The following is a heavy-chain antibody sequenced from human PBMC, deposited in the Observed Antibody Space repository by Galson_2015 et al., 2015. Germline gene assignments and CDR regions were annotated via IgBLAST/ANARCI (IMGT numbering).Heavy chain of an antibody. D-gene: IGHD6-13*01. CDR1: GFTFRNAW. V-gene: IGHV3-15*01. J-gene: IGHJ4*02. Sequence: SLRLSCAASGFTFRNAWMTWVRQAPGKGLEWVGRIKSKGYGGPIDYAAPVKGRFTISRDDSRNTVFLHMNSLKTEDTAKYYCSGIAAAVIFDYWGQGTLVTVSS. CDR2: IKSKGYGGPI. CDR3: SGIAAAVIFDY.